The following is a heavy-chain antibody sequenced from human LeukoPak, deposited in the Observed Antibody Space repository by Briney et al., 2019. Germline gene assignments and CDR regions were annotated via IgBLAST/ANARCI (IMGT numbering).Heavy chain of an antibody. J-gene: IGHJ6*04. CDR3: ARDPEMVRGVITNYYYGMDV. CDR1: GFTFSSYG. V-gene: IGHV3-33*01. CDR2: IWYDGSNK. D-gene: IGHD3-10*01. Sequence: PGGSLRLSCAASGFTFSSYGMHWVRQAPGTGLEWVAVIWYDGSNKYYADSVKGRFTISRDNSKNTLYLQMNSLRAEDTAVYYCARDPEMVRGVITNYYYGMDVWGKGTTVTVSS.